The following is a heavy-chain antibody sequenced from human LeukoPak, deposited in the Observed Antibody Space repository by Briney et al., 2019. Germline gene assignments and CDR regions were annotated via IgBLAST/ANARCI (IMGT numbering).Heavy chain of an antibody. D-gene: IGHD5-18*01. J-gene: IGHJ3*02. V-gene: IGHV2-26*01. CDR3: ARTAMAPFDAFDI. Sequence: SGPVLVKPTATLTLTFTVSGFSLSNARMGESWIRQPPGKALEWLSHIFSNDEKSYSTSLKSRLTISKDTSKSQVVLTMTNMDPVDTATYYCARTAMAPFDAFDIWGQGTMVTVSS. CDR2: IFSNDEK. CDR1: GFSLSNARMG.